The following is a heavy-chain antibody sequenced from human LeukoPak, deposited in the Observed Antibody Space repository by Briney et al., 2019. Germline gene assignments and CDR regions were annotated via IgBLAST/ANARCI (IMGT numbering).Heavy chain of an antibody. CDR1: GFTSDDYA. CDR2: ISVDGGST. J-gene: IGHJ4*02. CDR3: AKAVTTLSPYLDY. V-gene: IGHV3-43*02. D-gene: IGHD4-11*01. Sequence: QPGGSLRLSCAASGFTSDDYAMHWVRQAPGKGLEWVSLISVDGGSTYYADSVKGRFTISRGNSKNSLFLQMNSLRTEDTALYYCAKAVTTLSPYLDYWGPENVLTVSS.